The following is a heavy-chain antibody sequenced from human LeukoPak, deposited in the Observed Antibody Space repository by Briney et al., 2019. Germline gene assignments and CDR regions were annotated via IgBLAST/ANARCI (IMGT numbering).Heavy chain of an antibody. CDR1: GFTFNRNA. CDR2: IYSGGST. CDR3: ARDRVQGFYYYYGMDV. J-gene: IGHJ6*02. D-gene: IGHD1-1*01. Sequence: PGGSLRLSCAASGFTFNRNAMSWVRQAPGKRLEWVSVIYSGGSTYYADSVKGRFTISRDNSKNTLYLQMNSLRAEDTAVYYCARDRVQGFYYYYGMDVWGQGTTVTVSS. V-gene: IGHV3-66*01.